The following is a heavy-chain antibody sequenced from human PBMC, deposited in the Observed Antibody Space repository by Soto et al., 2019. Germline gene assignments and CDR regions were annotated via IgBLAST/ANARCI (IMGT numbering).Heavy chain of an antibody. J-gene: IGHJ4*02. CDR3: GRGGGFDSFDC. D-gene: IGHD2-15*01. CDR1: GASITYGSYS. V-gene: IGHV4-30-2*01. Sequence: PSETLSLTCTVCGASITYGSYSWSWIRQTPGKGLEWIGYINHLETTFYNPSFESRLTLSIDRTKNQFSLNLKSMSAADRAVYFCGRGGGFDSFDCWGQGILVTVYS. CDR2: INHLETT.